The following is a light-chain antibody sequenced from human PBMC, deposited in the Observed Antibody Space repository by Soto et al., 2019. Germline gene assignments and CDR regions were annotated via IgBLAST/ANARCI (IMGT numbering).Light chain of an antibody. CDR2: EVT. J-gene: IGLJ1*01. V-gene: IGLV2-14*01. CDR1: SSDVGGYDY. Sequence: QSALTQPASVCGYPGQSVTISCTGTSSDVGGYDYVSWYQQHPGKAPKFMIYEVTNRPSGVSHRFSGSKSGNTASLTISGLQAEDEADYYCSSYTTTSTYVFGTGTKVTV. CDR3: SSYTTTSTYV.